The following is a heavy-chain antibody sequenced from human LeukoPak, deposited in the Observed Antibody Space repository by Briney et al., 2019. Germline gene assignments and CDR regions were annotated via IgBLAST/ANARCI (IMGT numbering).Heavy chain of an antibody. Sequence: GGSLRLSCAASGFTFDDHGMNWVRQAPGKGLEWVSGINWNGGSTFYADSVKGRFTISRDNSKNTLYLQMNSLRAEDTAVYYCASGALDAFDIWGQGTMVTVSS. J-gene: IGHJ3*02. CDR3: ASGALDAFDI. D-gene: IGHD3-10*01. CDR2: INWNGGST. CDR1: GFTFDDHG. V-gene: IGHV3-20*04.